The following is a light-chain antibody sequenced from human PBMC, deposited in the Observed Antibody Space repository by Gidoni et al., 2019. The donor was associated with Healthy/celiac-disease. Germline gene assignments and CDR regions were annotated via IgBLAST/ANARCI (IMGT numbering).Light chain of an antibody. CDR3: CSYAGSYTS. Sequence: QSALTQPSSVSGSPGQSVTISCTGTSSDVGGYNYVSWYQQHPGKAPKLMIYDVSKRPSGVPDRFSGSKSGNTASLTISGLQAEDEADYYCCSYAGSYTSFGTGTKVTVL. CDR2: DVS. V-gene: IGLV2-11*01. CDR1: SSDVGGYNY. J-gene: IGLJ1*01.